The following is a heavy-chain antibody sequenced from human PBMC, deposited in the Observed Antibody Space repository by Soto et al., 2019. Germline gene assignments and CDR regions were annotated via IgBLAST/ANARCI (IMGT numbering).Heavy chain of an antibody. Sequence: EVQLVESGGGLVQPGGSLRLTCTASGFPFSIYSMNWVRQAPGKGLEWSSYITSDTNTRKYSDSVKGRCTISRDNAKNLVYLQMNSLRDEDTAVYFCARSVEGHFDYWGQGTVVTVSS. CDR1: GFPFSIYS. J-gene: IGHJ4*02. CDR3: ARSVEGHFDY. D-gene: IGHD6-19*01. CDR2: ITSDTNTR. V-gene: IGHV3-48*02.